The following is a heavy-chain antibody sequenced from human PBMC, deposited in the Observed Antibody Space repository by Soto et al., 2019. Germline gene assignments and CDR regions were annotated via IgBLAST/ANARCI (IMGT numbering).Heavy chain of an antibody. D-gene: IGHD3-22*01. V-gene: IGHV3-21*01. CDR1: GFTFSSYT. CDR3: ARDATYYFDSSGPLY. CDR2: ISSSSSYI. J-gene: IGHJ4*02. Sequence: GGSLRLSCAASGFTFSSYTINWVRQAPGKGLEWVSSISSSSSYIYYADPVKGRFTISRDNAKNSMYLQMNSLRAEDTAVYYCARDATYYFDSSGPLYWGQGTLVTVSS.